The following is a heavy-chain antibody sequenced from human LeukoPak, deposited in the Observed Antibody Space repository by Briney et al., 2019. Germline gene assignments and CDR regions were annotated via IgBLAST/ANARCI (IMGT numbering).Heavy chain of an antibody. CDR2: FDPEDGET. CDR3: ATTLRQWLDYFDY. CDR1: GYTLTELS. D-gene: IGHD6-19*01. J-gene: IGHJ4*02. V-gene: IGHV1-24*01. Sequence: GASVKVSCKVSGYTLTELSMHWVRQAPGKGLEWMGGFDPEDGETIYAQKFQGRVTMTEDTSTDTAYMELSSLRSEDTAVYYCATTLRQWLDYFDYWGREPWSPSPQ.